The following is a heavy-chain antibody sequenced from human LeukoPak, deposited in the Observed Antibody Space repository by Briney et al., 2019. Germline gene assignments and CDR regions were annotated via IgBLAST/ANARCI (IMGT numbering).Heavy chain of an antibody. D-gene: IGHD1-26*01. V-gene: IGHV3-21*01. CDR3: ARDRAPHRGSYYY. Sequence: PGGSLRLSCAASGFTFSSYSMNWVRQAPGKGLEWVSSISSSSSYIYYADSVKGRFTISRDNAKNSLYLQMNSLRAEDTAVYYCARDRAPHRGSYYYWGQGTLVTVSS. J-gene: IGHJ4*02. CDR2: ISSSSSYI. CDR1: GFTFSSYS.